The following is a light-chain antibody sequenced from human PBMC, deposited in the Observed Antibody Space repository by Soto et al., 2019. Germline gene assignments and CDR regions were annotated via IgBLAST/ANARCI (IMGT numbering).Light chain of an antibody. J-gene: IGLJ1*01. CDR3: SSYTSSSTLV. Sequence: QSVLTQPASVSGSPGQSITISCTGTSSVVGGYDYVSWYQQHPGKAPELMIYDVSNRPSGVSDRFSGSKSGDTASLTISGPQAEDEADYYCSSYTSSSTLVFGTGTKVTVL. V-gene: IGLV2-14*01. CDR2: DVS. CDR1: SSVVGGYDY.